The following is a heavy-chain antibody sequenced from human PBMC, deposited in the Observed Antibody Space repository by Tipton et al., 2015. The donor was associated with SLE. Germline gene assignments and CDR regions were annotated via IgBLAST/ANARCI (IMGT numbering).Heavy chain of an antibody. J-gene: IGHJ3*02. CDR2: ISDGGGS. V-gene: IGHV4-59*08. CDR3: ARVLDFWSAYYTGFDAFDI. D-gene: IGHD3-3*01. CDR1: GGSISSNY. Sequence: TLSLTCSVSGGSISSNYWIWIRQPPGKGLEWIGYISDGGGSNHNPSLKSRVTISVDPAKNQFSLKLSSVTAADTAVYYCARVLDFWSAYYTGFDAFDIWVPGTMVTGS.